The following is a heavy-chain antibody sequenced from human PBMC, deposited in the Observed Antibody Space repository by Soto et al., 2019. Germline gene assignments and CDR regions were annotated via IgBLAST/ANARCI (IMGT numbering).Heavy chain of an antibody. D-gene: IGHD3-10*01. Sequence: GGSLRLSCAGSGFTFSNAWMSWVRQAPGKGLEWVGRVKSKTHGGTTDYAAPVKGRFTISRDDSENTVFLQMNSLKTEDTAVYYCATGGYYPDYWGQGTLVTVSS. CDR3: ATGGYYPDY. CDR2: VKSKTHGGTT. J-gene: IGHJ4*02. V-gene: IGHV3-15*01. CDR1: GFTFSNAW.